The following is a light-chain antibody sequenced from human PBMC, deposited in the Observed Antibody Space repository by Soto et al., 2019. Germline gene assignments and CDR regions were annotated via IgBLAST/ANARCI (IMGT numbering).Light chain of an antibody. Sequence: DIQMTQSPSTLSASVGDRFTITCRASQSISSWLAWYQQKPGKAPKLLIYKASSLESGVPSRFSGSGSGTEFTLTIRSLQPDDFATYYCQQYDSYPLTYGGGTTVDI. CDR3: QQYDSYPLT. J-gene: IGKJ4*01. V-gene: IGKV1-5*03. CDR2: KAS. CDR1: QSISSW.